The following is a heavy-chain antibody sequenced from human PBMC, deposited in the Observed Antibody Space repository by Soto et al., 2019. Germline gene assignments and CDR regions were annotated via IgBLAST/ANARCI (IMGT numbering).Heavy chain of an antibody. V-gene: IGHV4-59*01. Sequence: PSETLSLTCTVSGGSISTFYWSWIRQPPGKGLEWIGYIHYSGSAVYNPSLKSRLTISVDTSKNQFSLKLSSVTAADTAVYYCARVLVGSSSWTFDYWGQGTLVTVSS. D-gene: IGHD6-13*01. CDR2: IHYSGSA. J-gene: IGHJ4*02. CDR3: ARVLVGSSSWTFDY. CDR1: GGSISTFY.